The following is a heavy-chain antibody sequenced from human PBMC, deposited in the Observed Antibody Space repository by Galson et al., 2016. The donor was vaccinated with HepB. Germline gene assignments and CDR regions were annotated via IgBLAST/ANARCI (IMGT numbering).Heavy chain of an antibody. D-gene: IGHD2-2*01. CDR3: ARQAAYCSSPSCQLDYYYGLDV. Sequence: QSGAEVKESGESLKISCKGSGYTFRNYWLAWVRQVPGRGLEWVGIIYPADSDSKYGPSFEGHVSISVDLSISTAYLQWSSLRASDTAVYYCARQAAYCSSPSCQLDYYYGLDVWGQGTTVTAYS. V-gene: IGHV5-51*01. CDR1: GYTFRNYW. J-gene: IGHJ6*02. CDR2: IYPADSDS.